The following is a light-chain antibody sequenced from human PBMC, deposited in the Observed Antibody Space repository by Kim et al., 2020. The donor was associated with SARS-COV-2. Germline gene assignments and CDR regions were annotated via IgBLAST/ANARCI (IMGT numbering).Light chain of an antibody. CDR3: NSRDSSGDHVV. V-gene: IGLV3-19*01. J-gene: IGLJ7*01. CDR2: GKY. CDR1: SLRNYY. Sequence: SSELTQDPAVSVALGQTVRLTCQGDSLRNYYATWYQQRPGQAPVLVLYGKYNRPSGIPDRFSGSASGNTASLTITGAQPEDEADYYCNSRDSSGDHVVFGGGTQLTVL.